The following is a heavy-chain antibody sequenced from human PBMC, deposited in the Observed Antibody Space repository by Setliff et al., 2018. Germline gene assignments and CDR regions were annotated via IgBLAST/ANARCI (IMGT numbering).Heavy chain of an antibody. Sequence: GESLKISCKGSGYSFNTYWIGWVRQMPGKGLEWMGIVYPSDSDTRYSPSFQGQVTISADKSITTAYLQWSRLKVSDSGIYYCARGRRDGYKAGFDPWGQGTLVTVSS. CDR2: VYPSDSDT. CDR1: GYSFNTYW. V-gene: IGHV5-51*01. D-gene: IGHD5-12*01. J-gene: IGHJ5*02. CDR3: ARGRRDGYKAGFDP.